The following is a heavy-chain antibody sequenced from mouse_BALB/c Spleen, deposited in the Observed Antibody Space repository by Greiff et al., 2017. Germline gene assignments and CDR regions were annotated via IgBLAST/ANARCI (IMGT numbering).Heavy chain of an antibody. Sequence: DVMLVESGGGLVKLGGSLKLSCAASGFTFSSYAMSWVRQTPEKRLEWVASISSGGSTYYPDSVKGRFTISRDNARNILYLQMSSLRSEDTAMYYCARGGDSSGYVLSYWGQGTLVTVSA. CDR3: ARGGDSSGYVLSY. CDR1: GFTFSSYA. V-gene: IGHV5-6-5*01. J-gene: IGHJ3*01. CDR2: ISSGGST. D-gene: IGHD3-2*01.